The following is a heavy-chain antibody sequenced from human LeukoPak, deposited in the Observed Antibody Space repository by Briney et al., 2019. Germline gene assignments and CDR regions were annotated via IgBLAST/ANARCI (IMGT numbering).Heavy chain of an antibody. D-gene: IGHD3-22*01. CDR1: GFTFSSYG. V-gene: IGHV3-30*02. J-gene: IGHJ3*02. CDR2: IRDDGSNK. CDR3: AKDFPVVVILDKYDAFDI. Sequence: PGGSLRLSCAASGFTFSSYGMRCVRQAPGKGLEWVAFIRDDGSNKYCADSVKGRLTISRDNSKNTLYLQMNSLRAEDTAVYYCAKDFPVVVILDKYDAFDIWGQGTMVTVSS.